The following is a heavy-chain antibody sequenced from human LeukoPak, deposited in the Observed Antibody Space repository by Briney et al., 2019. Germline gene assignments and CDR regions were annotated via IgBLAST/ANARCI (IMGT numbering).Heavy chain of an antibody. Sequence: PGGSLRLSCAASGFTFSSYGMSWVRQAPGKGLEWVSAITGSGGSTYYADSVKGRFTISRDNSKNTLYLQMNSLRAEDTAVYYCARDAVGYYYDSSGYYNPQTWFDPWGQGTLVTVSS. D-gene: IGHD3-22*01. CDR1: GFTFSSYG. J-gene: IGHJ5*02. CDR2: ITGSGGST. CDR3: ARDAVGYYYDSSGYYNPQTWFDP. V-gene: IGHV3-23*01.